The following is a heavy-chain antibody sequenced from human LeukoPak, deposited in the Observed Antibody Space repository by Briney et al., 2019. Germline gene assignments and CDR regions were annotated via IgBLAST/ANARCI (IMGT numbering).Heavy chain of an antibody. J-gene: IGHJ4*02. V-gene: IGHV3-23*01. Sequence: GGSLRLSCAASGFTFSSYAMSWVRQAPGKGLERVSTISGSGGRTDYADSVKGRFTISRDNSENTLYLQMNSLRADDTAVYYCAKGRGGVSYYAFDYWGQGTLVTVSS. D-gene: IGHD1-26*01. CDR1: GFTFSSYA. CDR2: ISGSGGRT. CDR3: AKGRGGVSYYAFDY.